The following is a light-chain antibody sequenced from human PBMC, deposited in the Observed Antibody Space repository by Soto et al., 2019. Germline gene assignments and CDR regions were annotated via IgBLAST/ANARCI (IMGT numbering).Light chain of an antibody. CDR1: QNVSTY. V-gene: IGKV3-11*01. Sequence: EIVLTQSPATLSLSPGERVTLSCRASQNVSTYLAWYQQKPGQAPRLLIYDASDRATGIPARFSGSGSGTDFTLTISSLEPEDFAVYYCQQRTNWLTFGQGTRLDIK. J-gene: IGKJ5*01. CDR3: QQRTNWLT. CDR2: DAS.